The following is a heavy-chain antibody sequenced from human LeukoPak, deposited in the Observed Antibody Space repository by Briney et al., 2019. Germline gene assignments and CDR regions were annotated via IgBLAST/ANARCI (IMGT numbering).Heavy chain of an antibody. CDR1: GFTFDAYT. D-gene: IGHD5-24*01. CDR2: FSWDGGSK. Sequence: QPGGSLRLSCTASGFTFDAYTMHWVRQPPGKGLEWVSLFSWDGGSKYYADSVKGRFTISRDNSKKSLYLQMDSVRPEDTALYYCVSETESQRSFDYWGQGTLVTVSS. J-gene: IGHJ4*02. V-gene: IGHV3-43*01. CDR3: VSETESQRSFDY.